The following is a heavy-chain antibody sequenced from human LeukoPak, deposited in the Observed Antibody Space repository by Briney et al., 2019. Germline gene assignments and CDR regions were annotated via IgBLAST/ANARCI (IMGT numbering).Heavy chain of an antibody. CDR3: ARAAYSSTWYSRYFDL. Sequence: GGSLRLSCAASGFTFRSYDMHWVRQATGKGLEWVSGIGTAGEIYYPGSVKGRFTISRENAKNSLYLQMNSLRAGDTAVYYCARAAYSSTWYSRYFDLWGRGTLVTVSP. J-gene: IGHJ2*01. V-gene: IGHV3-13*01. CDR1: GFTFRSYD. D-gene: IGHD6-13*01. CDR2: IGTAGEI.